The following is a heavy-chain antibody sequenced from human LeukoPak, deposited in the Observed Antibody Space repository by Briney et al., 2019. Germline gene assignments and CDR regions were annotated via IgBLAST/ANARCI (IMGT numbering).Heavy chain of an antibody. Sequence: GGSLRLSCAASGFTFSSYWMSWVRQAPGKGLEWMANIKQDGSEKYYVDSVKGRFTISRDNAKNSLYLQMNSLRAEDTAVYYCARALRYVWGSYRFPFDPWGQGTLVTVSS. J-gene: IGHJ5*02. CDR1: GFTFSSYW. V-gene: IGHV3-7*01. D-gene: IGHD3-16*02. CDR3: ARALRYVWGSYRFPFDP. CDR2: IKQDGSEK.